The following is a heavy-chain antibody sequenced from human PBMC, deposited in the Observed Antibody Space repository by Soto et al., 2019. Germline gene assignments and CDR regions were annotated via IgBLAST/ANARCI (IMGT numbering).Heavy chain of an antibody. CDR3: ARIKGDTATWWGY. CDR2: ISGYSGHT. Sequence: HLVQSGTEVKKPGASVKVSCRISGYTFRHYGISWVRQAPGQGLEWMGWISGYSGHTNYAQNLQGRVIMTTNTSPSTTYMELRTLRSDDTAVYYCARIKGDTATWWGYWGQGTLVTVSS. J-gene: IGHJ4*02. V-gene: IGHV1-18*01. CDR1: GYTFRHYG. D-gene: IGHD2-15*01.